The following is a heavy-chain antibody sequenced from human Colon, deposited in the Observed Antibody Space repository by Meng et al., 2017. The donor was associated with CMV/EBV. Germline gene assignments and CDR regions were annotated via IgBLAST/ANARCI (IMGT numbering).Heavy chain of an antibody. CDR1: VFTVSSTH. D-gene: IGHD1-26*01. CDR2: IYSGGSP. V-gene: IGHV3-66*01. Sequence: SGGDLVHPGGSLRLYLAASVFTVSSTHMSWVRQAPGKGLERVSVIYSGGSPFYADSVKGRFTISRDNSKNTLYLQMNSLSAEDTAVYYCARGYSGTSSWGQGTLVTVSS. CDR3: ARGYSGTSS. J-gene: IGHJ4*02.